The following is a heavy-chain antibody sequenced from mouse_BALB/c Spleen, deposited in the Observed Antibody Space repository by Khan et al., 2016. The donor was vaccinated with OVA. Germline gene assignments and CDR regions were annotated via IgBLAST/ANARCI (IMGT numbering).Heavy chain of an antibody. CDR1: GFTFSSYG. J-gene: IGHJ3*01. CDR2: INSNGGSS. CDR3: ARGHYYGSSSWFAY. Sequence: EVQLVESGGGLVQPGGSLKLSCAASGFTFSSYGMSWVRQTPDKRLELVATINSNGGSSYYTDSVKGRFTISRDNAKNTLYLQMSSLKSEDTAMYYCARGHYYGSSSWFAYWGQGTLVTVSA. V-gene: IGHV5-6-3*01. D-gene: IGHD1-1*01.